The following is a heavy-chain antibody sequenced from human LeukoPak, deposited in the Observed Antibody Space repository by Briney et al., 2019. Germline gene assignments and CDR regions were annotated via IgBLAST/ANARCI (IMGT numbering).Heavy chain of an antibody. CDR1: GFXFSSSA. CDR2: ISGSGGNT. V-gene: IGHV3-23*01. D-gene: IGHD2-21*01. Sequence: GGSLRLACAASGFXFSSSAMTWVRQAPGKGLEWVSLISGSGGNTYYADSVKGRFTISRDNSKNTLYLQTNSLRAEDTAVYHCAKDIQCTYWGQGTLVTVSS. CDR3: AKDIQCTY. J-gene: IGHJ4*02.